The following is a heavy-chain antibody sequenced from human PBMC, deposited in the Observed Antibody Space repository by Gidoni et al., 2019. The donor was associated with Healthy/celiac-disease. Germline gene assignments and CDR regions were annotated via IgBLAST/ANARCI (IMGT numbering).Heavy chain of an antibody. CDR3: ARGFPIIRRNTSKLIKKVGAINFDY. V-gene: IGHV4-34*01. Sequence: QVQLQQWGAGLLKPSETLSLTCAVYGGSFSGYYLSWIRQPPGKGLEWIGEINHSGSTNYNPSLKSRVSISVDTSKNQFSLKPSSVTAADTAVYYCARGFPIIRRNTSKLIKKVGAINFDYWGQGTLVTVSS. CDR2: INHSGST. CDR1: GGSFSGYY. D-gene: IGHD1-26*01. J-gene: IGHJ4*02.